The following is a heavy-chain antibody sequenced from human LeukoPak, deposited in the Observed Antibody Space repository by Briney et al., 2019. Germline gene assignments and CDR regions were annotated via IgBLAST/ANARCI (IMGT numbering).Heavy chain of an antibody. D-gene: IGHD3-9*01. Sequence: GGSLRLSCAASGFSFSNYGMSWVRQAPGKGLEWVSGVSASGASTYSEDSVKGRFIISRDNSKNMVFLQMNSLRAEDTAVYYCARQHTAWFVDYWGQGILVTVSS. CDR1: GFSFSNYG. V-gene: IGHV3-23*01. J-gene: IGHJ4*02. CDR3: ARQHTAWFVDY. CDR2: VSASGAST.